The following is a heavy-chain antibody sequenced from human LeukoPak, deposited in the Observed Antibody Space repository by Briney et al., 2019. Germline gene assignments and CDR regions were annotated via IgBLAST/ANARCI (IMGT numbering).Heavy chain of an antibody. V-gene: IGHV3-23*01. J-gene: IGHJ6*03. CDR1: GFTFSSYA. D-gene: IGHD6-13*01. CDR3: AKDQRRSSRIYYYYMDV. CDR2: ISGSGGST. Sequence: GGSLRLSCAASGFTFSSYAMSWVRQAPGKGLEWVSAISGSGGSTYYADSVKGRFTISRDNSKNTLYLQMNSLRAEDTAVYYCAKDQRRSSRIYYYYMDVWGKGTTVTVSS.